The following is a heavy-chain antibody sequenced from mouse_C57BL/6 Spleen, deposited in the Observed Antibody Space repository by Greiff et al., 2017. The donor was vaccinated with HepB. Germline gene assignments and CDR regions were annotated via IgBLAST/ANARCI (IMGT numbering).Heavy chain of an antibody. Sequence: QVQLQQSGAELARPGASVKLSCKASGYTFTSYGISWVKQRTGQGLEWIGEIYPRSGNTYYNEKFKGKATLTADKSSSTAYMELRSLTSEDSAVYFCARWDDYGGFLDYWGQGTTLTVSS. D-gene: IGHD2-4*01. CDR2: IYPRSGNT. CDR1: GYTFTSYG. V-gene: IGHV1-81*01. CDR3: ARWDDYGGFLDY. J-gene: IGHJ2*01.